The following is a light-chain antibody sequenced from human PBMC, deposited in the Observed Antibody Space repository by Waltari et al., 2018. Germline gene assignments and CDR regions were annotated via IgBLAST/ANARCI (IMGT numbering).Light chain of an antibody. Sequence: DIHMTQSPSSLSASVGDRVSIPCRASQNIHKFLNWYQQQPGKAPKLLIYAASNLQGGVPSWFSGSGSGTDFTLTISSLQPADFATYYCQQSYSTPYTFGQETKVEIK. CDR1: QNIHKF. CDR3: QQSYSTPYT. J-gene: IGKJ2*01. V-gene: IGKV1-39*01. CDR2: AAS.